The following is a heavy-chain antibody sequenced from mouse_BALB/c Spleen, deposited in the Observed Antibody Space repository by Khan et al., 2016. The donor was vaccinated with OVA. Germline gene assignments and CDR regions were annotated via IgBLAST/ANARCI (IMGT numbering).Heavy chain of an antibody. CDR3: SRGSDDFRFAY. Sequence: QVQLQQSGPELVRPGVSVKISCKGSGYTFTDFDIHWVKQSHAKSLEWIGVISTYYGDTNYNQHFKGKATMTVDKSSSKAYMELASLTSEESAIYYCSRGSDDFRFAYWGQGTLVTVSA. D-gene: IGHD2-13*01. J-gene: IGHJ3*01. V-gene: IGHV1S137*01. CDR2: ISTYYGDT. CDR1: GYTFTDFD.